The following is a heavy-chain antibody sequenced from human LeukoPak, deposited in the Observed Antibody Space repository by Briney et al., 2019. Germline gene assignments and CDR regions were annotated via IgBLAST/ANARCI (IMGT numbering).Heavy chain of an antibody. CDR2: IYYSGST. CDR3: ARGGIEMAVQDAFDI. D-gene: IGHD5-24*01. Sequence: SQTLSLTCTVSGGSISSGDYYWSWIRQPPGKGLEWIGYIYYSGSTYYNPSLKSRVTISVDTSKNQFSLKLSSVTAADTAVYYCARGGIEMAVQDAFDIWGQGTMVTVSS. J-gene: IGHJ3*02. CDR1: GGSISSGDYY. V-gene: IGHV4-30-4*01.